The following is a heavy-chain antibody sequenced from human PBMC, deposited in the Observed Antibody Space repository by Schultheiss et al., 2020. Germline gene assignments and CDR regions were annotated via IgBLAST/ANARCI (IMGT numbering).Heavy chain of an antibody. Sequence: LRLSCAASGFTFDDYAMHWVRQAPGKGLEWIGYIYYSGSTYYNPSLKSRVSISRDTSKNQFSLKLSSVTAADTAVYYCARDRTVTTEDGMDVWGQGTTVTVSS. J-gene: IGHJ6*02. D-gene: IGHD4-17*01. CDR1: GFTFDDYA. CDR2: IYYSGST. V-gene: IGHV4-30-4*07. CDR3: ARDRTVTTEDGMDV.